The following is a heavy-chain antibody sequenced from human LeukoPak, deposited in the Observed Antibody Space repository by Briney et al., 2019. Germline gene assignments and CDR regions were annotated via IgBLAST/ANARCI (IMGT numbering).Heavy chain of an antibody. Sequence: KPSETLSLTCAVYGGSFSGYSWSWLRQPPGKGLEWLGYISDSGSTSYNPSLKTRIIISLDTSKNQFSLKLSSATAADTAVYYCARWGRPNFDYWGQGTLVTVSS. CDR1: GGSFSGYS. V-gene: IGHV4-59*01. J-gene: IGHJ4*02. D-gene: IGHD7-27*01. CDR2: ISDSGST. CDR3: ARWGRPNFDY.